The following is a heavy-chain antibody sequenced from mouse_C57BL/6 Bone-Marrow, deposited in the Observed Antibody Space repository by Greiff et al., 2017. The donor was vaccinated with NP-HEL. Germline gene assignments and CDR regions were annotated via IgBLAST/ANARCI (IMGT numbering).Heavy chain of an antibody. CDR2: IDPENGDT. CDR1: GFNIKDDY. Sequence: VQLQQSGAELVRPGASVKLSCTASGFNIKDDYMHWVKQRPEQGLEWIGWIDPENGDTEYASKFQGKATITADTSSNTAYLQLSSLTSEDTAVYYCTVDDHFDYWGQGTTLTVSS. J-gene: IGHJ2*01. V-gene: IGHV14-4*01. CDR3: TVDDHFDY. D-gene: IGHD2-3*01.